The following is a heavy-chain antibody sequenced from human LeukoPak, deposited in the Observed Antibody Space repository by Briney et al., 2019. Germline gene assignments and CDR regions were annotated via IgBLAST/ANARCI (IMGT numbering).Heavy chain of an antibody. CDR1: GVSLSSHY. Sequence: PSETLSLTCTVSGVSLSSHYWSWIRQPPGKGLEWIGNVYHRGSTNYNPSLKSRVTISVDTSKNQFSLKLTSVTAADTAVYYCARKGRSNAFDIWGQGTMVTVSS. CDR2: VYHRGST. J-gene: IGHJ3*02. V-gene: IGHV4-59*08. CDR3: ARKGRSNAFDI.